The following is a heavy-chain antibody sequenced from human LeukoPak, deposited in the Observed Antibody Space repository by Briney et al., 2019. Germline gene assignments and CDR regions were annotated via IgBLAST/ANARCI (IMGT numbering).Heavy chain of an antibody. V-gene: IGHV1-18*01. Sequence: ASVKVSCKATGYRFTSFGISCGRQAPGRGLEWMGWISAYNGNTNYAQKFQGRVTMTTDTSTSTAYMELESLTSDDTAVFYCTRDLARYYYGSGPSVIGSRWDYWGQGAPVTLSS. CDR1: GYRFTSFG. D-gene: IGHD3-10*01. CDR3: TRDLARYYYGSGPSVIGSRWDY. J-gene: IGHJ4*02. CDR2: ISAYNGNT.